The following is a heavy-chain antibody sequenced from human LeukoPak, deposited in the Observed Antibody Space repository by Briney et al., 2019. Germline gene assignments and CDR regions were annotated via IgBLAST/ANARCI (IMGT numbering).Heavy chain of an antibody. CDR2: ISSSGSTI. J-gene: IGHJ4*02. D-gene: IGHD3-3*01. CDR1: GFTFSSYE. Sequence: GGSLRLSCAASGFTFSSYEMNWVRQAPGKGLEWVSKISSSGSTINYADSVKGRFTISRDNAKNSLYLQTNSLRAEDTAVYHCARLLSGYSFDYWGQGTLVTVSS. V-gene: IGHV3-48*03. CDR3: ARLLSGYSFDY.